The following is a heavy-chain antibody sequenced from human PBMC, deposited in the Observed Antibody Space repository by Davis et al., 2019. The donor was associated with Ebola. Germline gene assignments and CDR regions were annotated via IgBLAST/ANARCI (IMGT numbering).Heavy chain of an antibody. Sequence: GESLKISCAASGFTFSTYSMSWVRQAPGKGLEWVSSISSDSDYIYYADSAKGRFTISRDNAKNSLYLQMNSLRAEDTAVYYCTRDSSSVDYWGQGTLVTVSS. J-gene: IGHJ4*02. D-gene: IGHD6-13*01. CDR3: TRDSSSVDY. CDR1: GFTFSTYS. CDR2: ISSDSDYI. V-gene: IGHV3-21*01.